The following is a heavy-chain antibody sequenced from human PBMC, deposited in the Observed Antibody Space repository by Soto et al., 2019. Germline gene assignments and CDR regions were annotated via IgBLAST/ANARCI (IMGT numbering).Heavy chain of an antibody. CDR3: ARSLSIAAAGNWFDP. Sequence: SETLSLTCAVYGGSFSGYYWSWIRQPPGKGLEWIGEINHSGSTNYNPSLKSRVTISVDTSKNQFSLKLSSVTAADTAVYYCARSLSIAAAGNWFDPWGQGTLVTVSS. J-gene: IGHJ5*02. CDR1: GGSFSGYY. V-gene: IGHV4-34*01. D-gene: IGHD6-13*01. CDR2: INHSGST.